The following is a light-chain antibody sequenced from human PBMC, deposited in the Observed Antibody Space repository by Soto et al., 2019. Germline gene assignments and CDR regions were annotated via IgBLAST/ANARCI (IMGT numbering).Light chain of an antibody. V-gene: IGKV4-1*01. CDR2: WAS. CDR1: QSVLYSSNNKNY. J-gene: IGKJ2*01. CDR3: QQYYSTPPA. Sequence: DIVMTQSPDSLAVSLGERATINCKSSQSVLYSSNNKNYLAWYQQKPGQPPKLLIYWASTRESGVPDRFSGSESRTDFTLTISSLQAEDVAVYYCQQYYSTPPAFGQGTKLEIK.